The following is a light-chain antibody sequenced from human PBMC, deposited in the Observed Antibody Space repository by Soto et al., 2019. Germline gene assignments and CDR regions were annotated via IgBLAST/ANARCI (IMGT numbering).Light chain of an antibody. V-gene: IGKV3-11*01. CDR3: XXRSNWPPT. CDR2: SAS. CDR1: QNVGND. Sequence: EIVLTQSPATLSLSPGERATLSCRASQNVGNDLVWYHQKRGQAPRLLIYSASNRATGIPARFSGSGSGTXXXXXXXXLEPXDFXXXXXXXRSNWPPTFGGGTKVEIK. J-gene: IGKJ4*01.